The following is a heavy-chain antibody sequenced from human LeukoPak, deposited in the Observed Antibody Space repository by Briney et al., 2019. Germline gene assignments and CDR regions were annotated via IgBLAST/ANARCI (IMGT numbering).Heavy chain of an antibody. J-gene: IGHJ5*02. Sequence: HPGGSLRLSCAASGFTFSSYAMSWVRQAPGKGREWVSAISGSGGTTYYADSVKGRFTISRDNSKSTLYVQMNSLRAEDTAVYYCAIVVAPRQGTLDPWGQGTLVTISS. CDR2: ISGSGGTT. D-gene: IGHD2-2*01. CDR1: GFTFSSYA. V-gene: IGHV3-23*01. CDR3: AIVVAPRQGTLDP.